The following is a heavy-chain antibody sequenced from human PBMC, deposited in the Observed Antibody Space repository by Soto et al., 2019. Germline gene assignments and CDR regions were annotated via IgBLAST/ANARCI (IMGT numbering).Heavy chain of an antibody. CDR2: ISAYNGNT. D-gene: IGHD3-3*01. CDR1: GYTFTSYG. V-gene: IGHV1-18*01. CDR3: ARDGQYYDFWSGYYNGVGYYGMDV. Sequence: ASEKVSCKASGYTFTSYGISWVRQAPGQGLEWMGWISAYNGNTNYAQKLQGRVTMTTDTSTSTAYMELRSLRSDDTAVYYCARDGQYYDFWSGYYNGVGYYGMDVWGQGTTVTVSS. J-gene: IGHJ6*02.